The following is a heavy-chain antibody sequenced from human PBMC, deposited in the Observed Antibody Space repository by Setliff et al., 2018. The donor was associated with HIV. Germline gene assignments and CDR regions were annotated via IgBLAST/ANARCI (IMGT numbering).Heavy chain of an antibody. D-gene: IGHD1-20*01. V-gene: IGHV4-39*01. CDR2: IYYSGST. Sequence: PSETLSLTCTVSGGSISSGSYYWSWIRQPAGKGLEWIGRIYYSGSTYYNPSLKSRVTISVDTSKNRFSLKVSSVTAADTAVYYCARLEAVHYNWNNWFDPWGQGTLVTVSS. CDR3: ARLEAVHYNWNNWFDP. J-gene: IGHJ5*02. CDR1: GGSISSGSYY.